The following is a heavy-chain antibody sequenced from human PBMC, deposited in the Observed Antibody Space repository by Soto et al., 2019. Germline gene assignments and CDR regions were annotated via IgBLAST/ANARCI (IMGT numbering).Heavy chain of an antibody. Sequence: QAQLVQSGAEMKKPGASVKVSCKATGYTFSAYTMNWVRQAPGQSLEWMGWINAGSGNTKYSHTFQGTVSITRDTSASTVYMELPGLTSEDTAVYYCARDTETLGPRANDALDIWGQGTMVTVS. CDR1: GYTFSAYT. D-gene: IGHD3-3*02. CDR3: ARDTETLGPRANDALDI. J-gene: IGHJ3*02. CDR2: INAGSGNT. V-gene: IGHV1-3*01.